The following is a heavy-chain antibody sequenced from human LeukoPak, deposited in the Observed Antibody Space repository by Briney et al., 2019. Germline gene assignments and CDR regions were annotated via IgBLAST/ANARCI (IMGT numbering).Heavy chain of an antibody. V-gene: IGHV3-7*01. Sequence: GGSLRLSCAASGFTFSRYWMSWVRQAPGKGLEWVANIKQDGSQKYYVDSVKGRFTISRDNAENSLYLQMNSLRAEDTAVYYCARDQYYYGSGPLGYWGQGTLVTVSS. CDR1: GFTFSRYW. CDR3: ARDQYYYGSGPLGY. CDR2: IKQDGSQK. J-gene: IGHJ4*02. D-gene: IGHD3-10*01.